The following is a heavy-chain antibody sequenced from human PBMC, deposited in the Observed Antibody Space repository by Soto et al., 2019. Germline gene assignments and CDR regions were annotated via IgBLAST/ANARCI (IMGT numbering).Heavy chain of an antibody. D-gene: IGHD5-12*01. CDR1: CYSISSGYY. V-gene: IGHV4-38-2*01. CDR2: IYHSGST. CDR3: SGMATDPYYFDY. Sequence: PSETLSLTCAVSCYSISSGYYWGWIRQPPGKGLEWFGSIYHSGSTYYNPSLKSRVTISVDTSKNQFSLKLSFVTAADTAVYYCSGMATDPYYFDYWGQGTLVTVSS. J-gene: IGHJ4*02.